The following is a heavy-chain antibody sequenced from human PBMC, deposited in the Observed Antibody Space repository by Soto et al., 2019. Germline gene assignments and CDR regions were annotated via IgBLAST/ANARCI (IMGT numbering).Heavy chain of an antibody. D-gene: IGHD3-10*01. CDR1: GFTFSSYG. CDR3: TRGRLSMVRGPGLFAY. J-gene: IGHJ4*02. CDR2: ISSTSNYI. V-gene: IGHV3-21*01. Sequence: ESGGGLVKPGGSVRLSCAASGFTFSSYGMNWVRQAPGKGLEWVSLISSTSNYIYYADSMKGRFTISRDNAKNSRYLQINSLIDEDTAVYYCTRGRLSMVRGPGLFAYWGQGTLVTVSS.